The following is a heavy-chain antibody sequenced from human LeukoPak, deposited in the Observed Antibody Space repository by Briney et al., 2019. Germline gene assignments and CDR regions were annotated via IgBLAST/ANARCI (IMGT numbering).Heavy chain of an antibody. CDR1: GFTFSSYE. D-gene: IGHD5-12*01. CDR2: ISSSGSTI. V-gene: IGHV3-48*03. Sequence: GGSLRLSCAASGFTFSSYEMNWVREAPGRGLEWVSYISSSGSTIYYADSVKGRFTISRDNAKNSLYLQMNSLRAEDTAVYYCARGPSGYHNTGGQGTPVTVSS. J-gene: IGHJ4*02. CDR3: ARGPSGYHNT.